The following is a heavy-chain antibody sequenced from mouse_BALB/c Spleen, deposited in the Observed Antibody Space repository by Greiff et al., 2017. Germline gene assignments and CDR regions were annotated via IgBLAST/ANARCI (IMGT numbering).Heavy chain of an antibody. Sequence: EVQRVESGGGLVKPGGSLKLSCAASGFTFSSYTMSWVRQTPEKRLEWVATISSGGSYTYYPDSVKGRFTISRDNAKNTLYLQMSSLKSEDTAMYYCTRDNDARAMDYWGQGTSVTVSS. CDR2: ISSGGSYT. J-gene: IGHJ4*01. CDR1: GFTFSSYT. CDR3: TRDNDARAMDY. V-gene: IGHV5-6-4*01. D-gene: IGHD3-3*01.